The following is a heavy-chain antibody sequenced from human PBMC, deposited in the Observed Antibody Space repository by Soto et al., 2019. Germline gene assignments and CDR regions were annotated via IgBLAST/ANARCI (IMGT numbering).Heavy chain of an antibody. CDR3: ARGRYCLTGRCFPNWFDS. V-gene: IGHV4-30-4*01. J-gene: IGHJ5*01. CDR1: GDSISNLDYF. Sequence: SETLSLTCSVSGDSISNLDYFWAWIRQPPGQALEYIGYIYKSATTYYNPSFESRVAISVDTSKSQFSLNVTAVTAADTAVYFCARGRYCLTGRCFPNWFDSWGQGALVTVAS. CDR2: IYKSATT. D-gene: IGHD7-27*01.